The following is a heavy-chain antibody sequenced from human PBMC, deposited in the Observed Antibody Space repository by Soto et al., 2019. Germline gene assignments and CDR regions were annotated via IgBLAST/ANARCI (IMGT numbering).Heavy chain of an antibody. CDR2: ISGSGGST. CDR1: GFTFSSYA. CDR3: AKTWIQLWTPDFDY. J-gene: IGHJ4*02. Sequence: LRISCAASGFTFSSYAMSWVRQAPGKGLEWVSAISGSGGSTYYADSVKGRFTISRDNSKNTLYLQMNSLRAEDTAVYYCAKTWIQLWTPDFDYWGQGTLGTVSS. V-gene: IGHV3-23*01. D-gene: IGHD5-18*01.